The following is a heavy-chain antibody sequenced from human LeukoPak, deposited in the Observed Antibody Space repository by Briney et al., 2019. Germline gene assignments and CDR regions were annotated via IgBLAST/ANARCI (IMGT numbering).Heavy chain of an antibody. CDR2: ISSSSSYI. Sequence: GGSLRLSCAASGFTFSSYSMNWVRQAPGKGLEWVSSISSSSSYIYYADSVKGRFTISRDNAKNSLYLQMNSLRAEDTAVYYCAREAPVDNFDYWGQGTLVTVSS. V-gene: IGHV3-21*01. CDR1: GFTFSSYS. CDR3: AREAPVDNFDY. D-gene: IGHD3/OR15-3a*01. J-gene: IGHJ4*02.